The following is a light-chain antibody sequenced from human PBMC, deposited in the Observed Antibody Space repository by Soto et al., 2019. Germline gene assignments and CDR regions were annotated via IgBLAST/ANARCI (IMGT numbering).Light chain of an antibody. V-gene: IGKV1-27*01. CDR3: QNYNSAPWT. J-gene: IGKJ1*01. CDR1: RDITDY. CDR2: AAS. Sequence: DIHVTQSRSSLSASVGDRVTITCRASRDITDYLAWYQQKPGQVPKLLIYAASTLQSGVPSRFTASGSGTDFTLTITGLQPEDFATYYCQNYNSAPWTFGQGTKVAIK.